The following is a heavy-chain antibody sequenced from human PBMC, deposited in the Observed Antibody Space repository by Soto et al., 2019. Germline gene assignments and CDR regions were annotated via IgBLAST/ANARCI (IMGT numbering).Heavy chain of an antibody. CDR3: ARDRITMVRGVIMPLYYMDV. V-gene: IGHV1-2*04. Sequence: ASVKVSCKASGYTFTGYYMHWVRQAPGQGLEWMGWINPNSGGTNYAQKFQGWVTMTRDTSISTAYMELSRLRSDDTAVYYCARDRITMVRGVIMPLYYMDVWGKGTTVTVSS. CDR1: GYTFTGYY. J-gene: IGHJ6*03. CDR2: INPNSGGT. D-gene: IGHD3-10*01.